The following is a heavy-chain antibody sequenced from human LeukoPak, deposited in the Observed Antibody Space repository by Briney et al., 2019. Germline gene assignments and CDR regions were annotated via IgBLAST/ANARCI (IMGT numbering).Heavy chain of an antibody. CDR2: FDLEDGET. Sequence: GASVKVSCKVSGYTLTELSMYWVRQAPGKGLEWMGGFDLEDGETIYAQKFQGRVTMTEDTSTDTAYMELSSLRSEDTAVYYCATGTPYCGGDCYSWFDPWGQGTLVTVSS. V-gene: IGHV1-24*01. CDR1: GYTLTELS. J-gene: IGHJ5*02. CDR3: ATGTPYCGGDCYSWFDP. D-gene: IGHD2-21*02.